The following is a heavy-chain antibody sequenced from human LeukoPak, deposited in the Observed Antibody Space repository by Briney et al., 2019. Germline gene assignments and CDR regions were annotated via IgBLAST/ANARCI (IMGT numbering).Heavy chain of an antibody. D-gene: IGHD3-10*01. V-gene: IGHV3-74*01. CDR3: ARHNYGYDY. CDR2: IHRDGSST. J-gene: IGHJ4*02. CDR1: GFTFRNYW. Sequence: GGALRLSCAASGFTFRNYWMHWVRHAPGKGLVWVSHIHRDGSSTSYADSVQGRFTISRDNAKNTLYLQMNSLRAEDTAVYYCARHNYGYDYWGQGTLVTVSS.